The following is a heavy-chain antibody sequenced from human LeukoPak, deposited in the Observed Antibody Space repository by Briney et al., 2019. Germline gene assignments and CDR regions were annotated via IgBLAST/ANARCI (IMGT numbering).Heavy chain of an antibody. CDR1: GFTFSSHS. V-gene: IGHV3-48*01. J-gene: IGHJ4*02. CDR2: ISSSSSTI. CDR3: ARGAYYYED. Sequence: GGSLRLSCAASGFTFSSHSMNWVRQAPGKGLEWVSYISSSSSTIYYADSVKGRFTISRDNAKNSLYLQMNSLIAEDTAVYYCARGAYYYEDWGQGALVTVSS. D-gene: IGHD3-22*01.